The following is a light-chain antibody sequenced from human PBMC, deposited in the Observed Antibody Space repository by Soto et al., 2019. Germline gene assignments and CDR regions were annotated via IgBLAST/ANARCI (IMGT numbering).Light chain of an antibody. J-gene: IGKJ1*01. CDR3: QQFDSSVT. CDR2: GAS. CDR1: QSVSSTF. V-gene: IGKV3-20*01. Sequence: EIVLTQSPGSLSLSPGERATLSCRASQSVSSTFFAWYQQRPGQAPSLLMYGASSRATGIPERFSGSWSGTDFTLTLSRLEPEDFAVYYCQQFDSSVTFGQGTKVEIK.